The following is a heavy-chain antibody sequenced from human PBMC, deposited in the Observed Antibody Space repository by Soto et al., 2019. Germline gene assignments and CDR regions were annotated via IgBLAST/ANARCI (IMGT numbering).Heavy chain of an antibody. D-gene: IGHD3-10*01. CDR3: ARYKIKYGSGSSRYFDY. Sequence: PGGSLRLSCAASGFTFSSYWMSWVRQAPGKGLEWVANIKQDGSEKYYVDSVKGRFTISRDNAKNSLYLQMNSLRAEDTAVYYCARYKIKYGSGSSRYFDYWGQGTLVTVSS. CDR1: GFTFSSYW. V-gene: IGHV3-7*05. J-gene: IGHJ4*02. CDR2: IKQDGSEK.